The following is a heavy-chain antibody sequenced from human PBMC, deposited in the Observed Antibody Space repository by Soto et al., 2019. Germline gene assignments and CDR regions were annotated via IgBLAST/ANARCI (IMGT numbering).Heavy chain of an antibody. CDR1: GGSISSGGYY. V-gene: IGHV4-31*03. D-gene: IGHD5-18*01. CDR2: IYYSGST. Sequence: PSETLSLTCTVSGGSISSGGYYWSWIRQHPGKGLEWIGYIYYSGSTYYNPSLKSRVTISVDTSKNQFSLKLSSVTAADTAVYYCARGYTAMPEDYWGQGTLVTVSS. J-gene: IGHJ4*02. CDR3: ARGYTAMPEDY.